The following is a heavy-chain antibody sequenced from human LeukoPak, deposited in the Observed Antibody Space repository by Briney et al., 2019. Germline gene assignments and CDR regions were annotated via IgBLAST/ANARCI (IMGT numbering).Heavy chain of an antibody. CDR1: GYSFTSNY. CDR2: INPSGGST. J-gene: IGHJ4*02. V-gene: IGHV1-46*01. CDR3: AGVLVGAIGNYFDY. Sequence: ASVKVSCKASGYSFTSNYIHWVRQAPGQGLEWMGMINPSGGSTNYAQKFQGRVTMTRDTSTSTVYLELSSLRSEDTAVYYCAGVLVGAIGNYFDYWGQGTLVTVSS. D-gene: IGHD1-26*01.